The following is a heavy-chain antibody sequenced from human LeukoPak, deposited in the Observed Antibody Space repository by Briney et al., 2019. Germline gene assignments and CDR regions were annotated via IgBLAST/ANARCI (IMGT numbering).Heavy chain of an antibody. CDR1: GYTFTGYY. Sequence: GASVKVSCKASGYTFTGYYMHWVRQAPGQGLEWMGWINPNSGGTNYAQKFQGRVTMTRDTSISTAYMELNRLRFDDTAVYYCAREGYCSSTSCQFDYWGQGTLVTVSS. CDR2: INPNSGGT. D-gene: IGHD2-2*01. CDR3: AREGYCSSTSCQFDY. J-gene: IGHJ4*02. V-gene: IGHV1-2*02.